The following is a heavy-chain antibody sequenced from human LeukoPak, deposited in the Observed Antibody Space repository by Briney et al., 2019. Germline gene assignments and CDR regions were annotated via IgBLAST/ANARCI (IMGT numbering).Heavy chain of an antibody. V-gene: IGHV3-30*02. Sequence: GGSLRLSCAASGFTFSSYGMHWVRQAPGKGLEWVAFIRYDGSNKYYADSVKGRFTISRDNSKNTLYLQMNSLRAEDTAVYYCARRGYSYGYDWSDPWGQGTLVTVSS. J-gene: IGHJ5*02. D-gene: IGHD5-18*01. CDR2: IRYDGSNK. CDR3: ARRGYSYGYDWSDP. CDR1: GFTFSSYG.